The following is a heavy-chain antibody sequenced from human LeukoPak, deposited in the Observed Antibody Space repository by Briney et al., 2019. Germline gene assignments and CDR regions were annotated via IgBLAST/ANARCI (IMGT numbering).Heavy chain of an antibody. J-gene: IGHJ4*02. CDR3: ARDYYDSSGHLRLGFDY. D-gene: IGHD3-22*01. CDR2: ISSSSSYI. V-gene: IGHV3-21*01. CDR1: GFTFSSYS. Sequence: GGSLRLSCAASGFTFSSYSMNWVRQAPGKGLEWVSSISSSSSYIYYADSVKGRFTISRDNAKNSLYLQMNSLRAEDTAVYYCARDYYDSSGHLRLGFDYWGQGTLVTVSS.